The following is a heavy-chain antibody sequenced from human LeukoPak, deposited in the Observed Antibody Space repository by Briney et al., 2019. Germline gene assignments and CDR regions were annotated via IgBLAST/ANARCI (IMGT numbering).Heavy chain of an antibody. CDR3: ARHRFYDSSGYGL. CDR1: GGSISSYY. CDR2: IYYSGST. D-gene: IGHD3-22*01. Sequence: PSETLSLTCTVSGGSISSYYWSWIRQPPGKGLEWIGYIYYSGSTNYNPSLKSRVTISVDTSKNQFSLKLSSVTAADTAVYYCARHRFYDSSGYGLWGQGTLVTVSS. V-gene: IGHV4-59*08. J-gene: IGHJ4*02.